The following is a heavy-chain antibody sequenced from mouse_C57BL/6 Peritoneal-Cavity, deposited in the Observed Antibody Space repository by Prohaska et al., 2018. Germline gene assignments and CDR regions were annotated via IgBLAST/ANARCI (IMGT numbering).Heavy chain of an antibody. D-gene: IGHD2-1*01. V-gene: IGHV11-2*01. CDR1: GFTLSGFW. Sequence: EVQLLETGGGLVQPGGSRGLSCEGSGFTLSGFWMSWVRQTPGKTLECIGDINSDGSAINYAPSIKDRFTIFRDNDKSTLYLQMSNVRSEDTATYFCMRYGNYWYFDVWGTGTTVTVSS. CDR2: INSDGSAI. CDR3: MRYGNYWYFDV. J-gene: IGHJ1*03.